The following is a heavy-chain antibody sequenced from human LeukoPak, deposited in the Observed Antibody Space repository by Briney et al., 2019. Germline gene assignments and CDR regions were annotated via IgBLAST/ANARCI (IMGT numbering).Heavy chain of an antibody. CDR1: GGSISSSSYY. CDR2: IYYSGRT. V-gene: IGHV4-39*01. D-gene: IGHD3-3*01. Sequence: SETLSLTCTVSGGSISSSSYYWGWIRQPPGKGLEWIGSIYYSGRTSYNPSLKSRVTISVDTSKNQFSLKLSSVTAADTAVYYCARPIGVVQLGAFDIWGQGTMVTVSS. J-gene: IGHJ3*02. CDR3: ARPIGVVQLGAFDI.